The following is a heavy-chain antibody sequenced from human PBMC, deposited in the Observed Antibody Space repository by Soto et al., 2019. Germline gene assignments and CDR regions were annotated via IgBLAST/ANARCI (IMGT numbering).Heavy chain of an antibody. CDR2: IIPIFGTA. V-gene: IGHV1-69*13. CDR1: GGTFSSYA. D-gene: IGHD1-26*01. J-gene: IGHJ4*02. Sequence: SVKVSCKASGGTFSSYAISWVLQAPGQGLEWMGGIIPIFGTANYAQKFQGIVTIMAAESTSHAYMELRSLRSEDTAVYYCARAPTSLPGATGYFDYWGQGTLVTVSS. CDR3: ARAPTSLPGATGYFDY.